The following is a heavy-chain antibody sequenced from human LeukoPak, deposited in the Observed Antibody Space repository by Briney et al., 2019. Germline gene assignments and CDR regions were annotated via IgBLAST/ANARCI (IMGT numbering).Heavy chain of an antibody. V-gene: IGHV4-30-2*01. J-gene: IGHJ6*02. D-gene: IGHD3-3*01. CDR1: GGSISSGGYS. Sequence: SETLSLTCAVSGGSISSGGYSWSWIRQPPGKGLEWIGYIYHSGSTNYNPSLKSRVTISVDTSKNQFSLKLSSVTAADTAVYYCARAPSIAIFGVVIRTYYGMDVWGQGTTVTVSS. CDR3: ARAPSIAIFGVVIRTYYGMDV. CDR2: IYHSGST.